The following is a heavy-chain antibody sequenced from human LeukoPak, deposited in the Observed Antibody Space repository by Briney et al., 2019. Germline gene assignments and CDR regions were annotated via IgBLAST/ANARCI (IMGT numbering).Heavy chain of an antibody. CDR2: ILPTVDIT. CDR3: VTIDFFGSGSQLDY. Sequence: SVKASCKASGGTFNNYGIGWVRPAPGQWLEWMGRILPTVDITNYAQKFQGRLSITADTSTSTAYVELRSLRSEDTAVYFCVTIDFFGSGSQLDYWGQGALVTVSS. V-gene: IGHV1-69*10. D-gene: IGHD3-10*01. CDR1: GGTFNNYG. J-gene: IGHJ4*02.